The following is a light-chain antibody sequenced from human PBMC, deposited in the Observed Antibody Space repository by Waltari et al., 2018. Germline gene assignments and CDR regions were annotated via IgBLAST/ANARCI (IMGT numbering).Light chain of an antibody. CDR3: CSYAGSSTHVL. V-gene: IGLV2-23*02. J-gene: IGLJ2*01. CDR1: RSDFGGYNY. CDR2: DVS. Sequence: QSALTQTASVSGSPGQSITISCTGTRSDFGGYNYVSWYQQYPGKAPKLMIYDVSKRPSGVSNRFSGSKSGNTASLTISGLQAEDEADYYCCSYAGSSTHVLFGGGTKLTVL.